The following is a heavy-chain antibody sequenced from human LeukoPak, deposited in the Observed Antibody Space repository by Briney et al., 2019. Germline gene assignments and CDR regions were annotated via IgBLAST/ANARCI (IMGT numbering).Heavy chain of an antibody. D-gene: IGHD2-15*01. CDR3: AKHDLVVVAATLDYYGMDV. V-gene: IGHV1-18*01. CDR1: GYTFTSYA. Sequence: ASVKVSCKASGYTFTSYAMHWVRQAPGQRLEWMGWISAYNGNTNYAQKLQGRVTMTTDTSTSTAYMELRSLRSDDTAVYYCAKHDLVVVAATLDYYGMDVWGQGTTVTVSS. CDR2: ISAYNGNT. J-gene: IGHJ6*02.